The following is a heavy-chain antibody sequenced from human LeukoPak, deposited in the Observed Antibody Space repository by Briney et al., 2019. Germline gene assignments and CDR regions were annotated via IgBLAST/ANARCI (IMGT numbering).Heavy chain of an antibody. J-gene: IGHJ5*02. CDR3: ARARGCYYGSGGFYPSSTYPYT. V-gene: IGHV4-34*01. Sequence: SETLSLTCAVYGGSFSGYYWSWIRQPPGKGLEWVGEIYHSGSTNYNPSLKSRVTISVDTSKNQFSLQLSSVTAADTAVYYCARARGCYYGSGGFYPSSTYPYTWGQGALVTVSS. CDR1: GGSFSGYY. CDR2: IYHSGST. D-gene: IGHD3-10*01.